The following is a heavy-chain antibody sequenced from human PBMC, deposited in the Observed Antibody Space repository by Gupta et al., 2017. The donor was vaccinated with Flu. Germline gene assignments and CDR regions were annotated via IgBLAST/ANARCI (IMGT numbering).Heavy chain of an antibody. CDR1: GFTFGTSA. D-gene: IGHD3-10*01. J-gene: IGHJ4*02. V-gene: IGHV3-23*01. Sequence: EVQLLESGGGLVPPGGSLRLSCAASGFTFGTSALAWVRRVPGKGLEWVSTIGCSGSVSFHADSVKGRFIISRDSSENTLYLQMDDLRAGDTALYYFAKVTHITMVGVENWGQGSLVTVSS. CDR3: AKVTHITMVGVEN. CDR2: IGCSGSVS.